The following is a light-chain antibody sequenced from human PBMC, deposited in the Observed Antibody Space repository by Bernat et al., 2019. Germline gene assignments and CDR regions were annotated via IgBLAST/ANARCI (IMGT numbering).Light chain of an antibody. CDR3: QQYEGSPRT. Sequence: EIVLTQSPGNLSLSPGERATLSCRASQSVSSSYLAWYQQKPGQAPRLLIYGTSSRATGIPDRFSGSGSGTDFTLTISRLEPEDFAVFYCQQYEGSPRTFGGGTKVEIK. J-gene: IGKJ4*01. V-gene: IGKV3-20*01. CDR2: GTS. CDR1: QSVSSSY.